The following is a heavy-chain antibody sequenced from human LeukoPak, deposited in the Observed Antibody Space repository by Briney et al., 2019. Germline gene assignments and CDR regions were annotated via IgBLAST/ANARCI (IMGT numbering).Heavy chain of an antibody. D-gene: IGHD5-12*01. V-gene: IGHV4-34*01. CDR2: INHGGST. Sequence: SETLSLTCAVYGGSFSGYYWSWIRQPPGKGLEWIGEINHGGSTNYNPSLKSRVTISVDTSKNQFSLKLSSVTAADTAVYYCARAPARANFDYWGQGTLVTVSS. CDR3: ARAPARANFDY. CDR1: GGSFSGYY. J-gene: IGHJ4*02.